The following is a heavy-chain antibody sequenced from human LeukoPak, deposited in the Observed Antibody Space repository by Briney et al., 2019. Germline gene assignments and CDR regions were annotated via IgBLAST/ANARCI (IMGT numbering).Heavy chain of an antibody. CDR3: AKEGLRQGVVITTVYFDY. V-gene: IGHV3-23*01. D-gene: IGHD3-22*01. CDR1: GFTFSSYA. J-gene: IGHJ4*02. Sequence: GGSLRLSCAASGFTFSSYAMSWVRQAPGKGLEWVSAISGSGGSTYYADSVKGRVTISRDNSKNTLYLQMNSLRAEDTAVYYCAKEGLRQGVVITTVYFDYWGQGTLVTVSS. CDR2: ISGSGGST.